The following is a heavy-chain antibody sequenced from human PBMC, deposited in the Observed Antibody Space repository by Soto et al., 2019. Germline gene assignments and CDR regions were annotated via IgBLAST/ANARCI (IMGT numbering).Heavy chain of an antibody. J-gene: IGHJ4*02. CDR3: ARSDSGSLDYFDY. V-gene: IGHV1-3*01. CDR2: INAGNGNT. Sequence: ASVKVSCKASGYTFTSYAMHWVRQAPGQRLEWMGWINAGNGNTKYSQKFQGRVTITRDTSASTAYMELSSLRPEDTAVYYCARSDSGSLDYFDYWGQGTLVTVSS. D-gene: IGHD1-26*01. CDR1: GYTFTSYA.